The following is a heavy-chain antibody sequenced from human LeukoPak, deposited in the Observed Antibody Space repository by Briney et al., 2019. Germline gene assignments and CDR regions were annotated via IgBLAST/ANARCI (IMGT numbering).Heavy chain of an antibody. Sequence: PGGSLRLSCAASGFTVSSNHMSWVRQAPGKGLEWVAVIYSSGTIYYAASVKGRFTISRDKSKNTVYLEMNSLGAEDTAVYYCARDGENHYYDYWGQGTLVTVST. CDR2: IYSSGTI. D-gene: IGHD7-27*01. CDR3: ARDGENHYYDY. J-gene: IGHJ4*02. V-gene: IGHV3-66*01. CDR1: GFTVSSNH.